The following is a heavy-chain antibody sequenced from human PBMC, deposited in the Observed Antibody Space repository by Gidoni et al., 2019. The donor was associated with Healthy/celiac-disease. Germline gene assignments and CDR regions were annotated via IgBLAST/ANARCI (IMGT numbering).Heavy chain of an antibody. CDR1: GFTVSGSA. J-gene: IGHJ3*02. D-gene: IGHD6-19*01. Sequence: EVQLVESGGGLVQPGGSLQLSCAASGFTVSGSAMHWVRQASGKGLEWVGRIRSKANSYATAYAASVKGRFTISRDDSKNTAYLQMNSLKTEDTAVYYCTRRIAVAGTGAFDIWGQGTMVTVSS. V-gene: IGHV3-73*02. CDR3: TRRIAVAGTGAFDI. CDR2: IRSKANSYAT.